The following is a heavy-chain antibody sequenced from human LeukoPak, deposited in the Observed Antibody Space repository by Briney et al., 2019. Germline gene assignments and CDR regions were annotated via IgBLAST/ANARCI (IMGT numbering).Heavy chain of an antibody. D-gene: IGHD2-21*02. V-gene: IGHV3-9*01. CDR1: GFTFDDYA. CDR3: ARDGLRRPPTPYCGGDCPLDY. CDR2: ISWNSGSI. J-gene: IGHJ4*02. Sequence: GGSLRLSCAASGFTFDDYAMHWVRQAPGKGLEWVSGISWNSGSIGYADSVKGRFTISRDNAKNSLYLQMNSLRVEDTAMYYCARDGLRRPPTPYCGGDCPLDYWGQGTLVSVSS.